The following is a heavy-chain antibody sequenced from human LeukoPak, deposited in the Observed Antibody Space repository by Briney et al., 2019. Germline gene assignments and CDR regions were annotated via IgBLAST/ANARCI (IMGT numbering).Heavy chain of an antibody. CDR2: ISNDGRKK. Sequence: PGGSLRLSCAASGFTFSSFGMHWVRQAPGKGLELVTVISNDGRKKFYVDSVKGRFTISRDNAENTLYLQMSSLRVEDTAVYYCAKEPAAGGPHDYWGQGTLVTVSS. CDR1: GFTFSSFG. CDR3: AKEPAAGGPHDY. V-gene: IGHV3-30*18. J-gene: IGHJ4*02. D-gene: IGHD6-13*01.